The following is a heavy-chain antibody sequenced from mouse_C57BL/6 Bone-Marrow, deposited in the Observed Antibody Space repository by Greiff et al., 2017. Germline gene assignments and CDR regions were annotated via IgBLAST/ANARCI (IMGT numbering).Heavy chain of an antibody. Sequence: EVMLVESGGGLVKPGGSLKLSCAASGFTFSSYAMSWVRQTPEKRLEWVATISDGGSYTYYPDNVKGRFTISRDNAKNNLYLQMSNLKAEDTAMYYCAREFYSNYVWGQGTTLTVSS. J-gene: IGHJ2*01. D-gene: IGHD2-5*01. CDR3: AREFYSNYV. CDR1: GFTFSSYA. CDR2: ISDGGSYT. V-gene: IGHV5-4*01.